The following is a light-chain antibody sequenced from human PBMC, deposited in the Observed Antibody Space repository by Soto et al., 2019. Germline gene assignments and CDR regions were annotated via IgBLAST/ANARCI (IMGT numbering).Light chain of an antibody. CDR2: QTS. CDR3: HQRQCLPRP. J-gene: IGKJ1*01. CDR1: QYINTR. V-gene: IGKV3D-11*03. Sequence: SLAAVSSIPSEKVTLSCRASQYINTRLAWYQHCPGQAPRRPLYQTSIRAAGIPARFSASGTGTDFTLAISDVQPEDFAGYCCHQRQCLPRPFGQLGKV.